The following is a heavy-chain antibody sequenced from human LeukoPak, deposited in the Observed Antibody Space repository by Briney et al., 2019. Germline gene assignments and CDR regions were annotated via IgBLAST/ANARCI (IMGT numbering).Heavy chain of an antibody. V-gene: IGHV3-30-3*01. Sequence: GGSLRLSCAASGFTFSSYAMHWVRQDPGKGLEWVAVISYDGSNKYYADSVKGRFTISRDNSKNTLYLQMNSLRAEDTAVYYCARERLSLTLGDFDYWGQGTLVTVSS. CDR2: ISYDGSNK. CDR3: ARERLSLTLGDFDY. J-gene: IGHJ4*02. CDR1: GFTFSSYA. D-gene: IGHD3-16*02.